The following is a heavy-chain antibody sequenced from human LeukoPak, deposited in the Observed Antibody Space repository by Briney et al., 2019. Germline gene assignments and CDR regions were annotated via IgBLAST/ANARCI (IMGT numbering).Heavy chain of an antibody. CDR1: GFTFSSYG. J-gene: IGHJ6*03. Sequence: GGSLSLSCAASGFTFSSYGMHGVRQAPAKGLEWVAFIRYDGSNKYYADSVKGRFTISRDNSKNTLYLQMNSLRAEDTAVYSCAKNGEPHYYTDVLGTGTTVTVSS. D-gene: IGHD1-14*01. CDR2: IRYDGSNK. V-gene: IGHV3-30*02. CDR3: AKNGEPHYYTDV.